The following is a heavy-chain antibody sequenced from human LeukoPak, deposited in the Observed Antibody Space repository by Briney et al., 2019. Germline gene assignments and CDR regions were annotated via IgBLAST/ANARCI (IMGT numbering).Heavy chain of an antibody. J-gene: IGHJ3*02. D-gene: IGHD2-15*01. V-gene: IGHV1-69*05. CDR2: IISIFGTA. CDR1: GGTFSSYA. Sequence: GASVKASGKASGGTFSSYAISWVRQAPGQGLEWMGGIISIFGTANYAQKFQGRVTITTDESTSTAYMELSSLRSEDTAVYYCARSIVVVEAFDIWGQAIMVTVSS. CDR3: ARSIVVVEAFDI.